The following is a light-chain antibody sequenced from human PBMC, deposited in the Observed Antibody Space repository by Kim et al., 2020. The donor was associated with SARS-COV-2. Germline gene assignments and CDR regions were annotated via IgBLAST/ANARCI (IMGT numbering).Light chain of an antibody. CDR2: WAS. Sequence: RDTINCTSSQSGLYSSNKQNYLAWYQQKPGQPPKLLIYWASTREYGVPDRFSGSGSGTDFTLTISSLQAEDVAVYYCQQYYSTPYTFGQGTKLEI. CDR1: QSGLYSSNKQNY. V-gene: IGKV4-1*01. CDR3: QQYYSTPYT. J-gene: IGKJ2*01.